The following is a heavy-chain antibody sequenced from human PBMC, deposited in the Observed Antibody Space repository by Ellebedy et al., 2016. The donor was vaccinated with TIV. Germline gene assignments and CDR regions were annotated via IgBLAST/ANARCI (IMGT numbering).Heavy chain of an antibody. Sequence: GESLKISXAASGFTLSRYDMHWVRQSTRKGLEWVASIDNAGETYYPGSVKGRFTISRENAKNSLYLQMNSLRVEDTAVYYCTRFEIISGGGYGMDVWGQGTTVTVSS. J-gene: IGHJ6*02. CDR3: TRFEIISGGGYGMDV. D-gene: IGHD3-16*01. CDR1: GFTLSRYD. V-gene: IGHV3-13*01. CDR2: IDNAGET.